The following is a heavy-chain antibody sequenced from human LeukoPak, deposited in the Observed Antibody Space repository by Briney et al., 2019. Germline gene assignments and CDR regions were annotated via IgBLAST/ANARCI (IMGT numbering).Heavy chain of an antibody. Sequence: SETLSLTCAVYGGSFSGYYWSWIRQPPAKGLEWIGEINHSGNTNYNPSLKSRVTISVDTSKNQFSLKLSSVTAADTAVYYCARAYSSSPTRFDPWGQGTLVTVSS. CDR2: INHSGNT. D-gene: IGHD6-6*01. J-gene: IGHJ5*02. V-gene: IGHV4-34*01. CDR1: GGSFSGYY. CDR3: ARAYSSSPTRFDP.